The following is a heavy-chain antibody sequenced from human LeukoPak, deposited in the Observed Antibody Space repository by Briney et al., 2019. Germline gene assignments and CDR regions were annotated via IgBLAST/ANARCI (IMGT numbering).Heavy chain of an antibody. Sequence: SETLSLTCTVSGGSISHYYWSWIRQPAGKGLEWIGRIHRSGNTNYNPSLKSRVTMSVDTSKNHFSLNLSSVTAADTAVYTCASGVANYYGEFDYWGQGTLVTVSS. CDR3: ASGVANYYGEFDY. CDR2: IHRSGNT. D-gene: IGHD3-22*01. J-gene: IGHJ4*02. V-gene: IGHV4-4*07. CDR1: GGSISHYY.